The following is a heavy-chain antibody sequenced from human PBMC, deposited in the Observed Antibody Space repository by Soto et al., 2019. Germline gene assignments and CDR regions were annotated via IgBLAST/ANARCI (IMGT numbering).Heavy chain of an antibody. CDR3: AKDPLSSSDKRCFDY. D-gene: IGHD6-19*01. J-gene: IGHJ4*02. V-gene: IGHV3-23*01. CDR2: ISGSVGST. CDR1: GFTFSSYA. Sequence: LRLSCAASGFTFSSYAMNWVRQAPGKGLEWVSAISGSVGSTYYADSVKGQFTTSKDNSKNTLYLQMNSLRAEDTAVYYCAKDPLSSSDKRCFDYWGQGTLVTVSS.